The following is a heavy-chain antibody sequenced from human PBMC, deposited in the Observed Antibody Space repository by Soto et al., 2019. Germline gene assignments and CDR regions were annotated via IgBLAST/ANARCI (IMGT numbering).Heavy chain of an antibody. CDR2: IRSKANSYAT. J-gene: IGHJ4*02. CDR3: TRPYYDYVWGSYGSDY. D-gene: IGHD3-16*02. Sequence: GSSMRISCPDSELTLSSSPMHCLCLSSGKGLELVGRIRSKANSYATAYAASVNGRFTISRDDSKNTAYLQMNSLKTEDTAVYYCTRPYYDYVWGSYGSDYWGQGT. CDR1: ELTLSSSP. V-gene: IGHV3-73*01.